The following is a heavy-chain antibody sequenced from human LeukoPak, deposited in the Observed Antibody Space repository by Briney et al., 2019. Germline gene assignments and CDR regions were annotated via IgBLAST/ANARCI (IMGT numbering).Heavy chain of an antibody. CDR2: ISYDGSNK. CDR1: GFTFSSYG. Sequence: GGSLRLSCAASGFTFSSYGMHWVRQAPGKGLEWVAVISYDGSNKYYADSVKGRFTIPRDNSKNTLYLQMNSLRAEDTAVYYCAKGAPMDVWGQGTTVTVSS. J-gene: IGHJ6*02. CDR3: AKGAPMDV. V-gene: IGHV3-30*18.